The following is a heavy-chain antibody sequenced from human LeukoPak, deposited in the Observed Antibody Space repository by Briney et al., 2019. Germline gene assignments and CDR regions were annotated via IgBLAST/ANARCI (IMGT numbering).Heavy chain of an antibody. CDR2: IYYSGST. CDR3: ARMDRHSYGYNWFDP. Sequence: PSETLSLTCTVSGGSISSYYWSWIRQPPGKGLEWIGYIYYSGSTNYNPSLKSRVTISVDTSKNQFSLKLSSVTAADTAVYYCARMDRHSYGYNWFDPWGQGTLVTVSS. CDR1: GGSISSYY. J-gene: IGHJ5*02. V-gene: IGHV4-59*01. D-gene: IGHD5-18*01.